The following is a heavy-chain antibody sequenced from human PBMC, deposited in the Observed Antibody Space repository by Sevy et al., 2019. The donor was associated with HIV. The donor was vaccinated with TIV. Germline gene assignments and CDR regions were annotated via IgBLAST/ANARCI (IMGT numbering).Heavy chain of an antibody. Sequence: ASVKVSCKASGYTFTSYDINWVRQATGQGLEWMGWMNPNSGNTGYAQKFQGRVTMTRNTSISTAYMELSSLRSEDTAVYYCARGPLMPYDFWSGYYSDYYYGMDVWGQGTTVTVSS. V-gene: IGHV1-8*01. J-gene: IGHJ6*02. D-gene: IGHD3-3*01. CDR1: GYTFTSYD. CDR3: ARGPLMPYDFWSGYYSDYYYGMDV. CDR2: MNPNSGNT.